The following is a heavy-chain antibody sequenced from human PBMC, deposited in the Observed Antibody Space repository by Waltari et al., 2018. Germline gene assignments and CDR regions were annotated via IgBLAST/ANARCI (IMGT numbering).Heavy chain of an antibody. CDR3: ARARETAYFGY. J-gene: IGHJ4*02. D-gene: IGHD2-21*02. CDR2: IKQEGSEK. CDR1: GFTGSSHW. Sequence: EVQRGESGGGWVEAGGSLRVGCSACGFTGSSHWRSGFRQARGKGLEWVANIKQEGSEKYYVDSVKGRFTISRDNAKNSLYLQMNSLRAEDTAVYYCARARETAYFGYWGQGTLVTVSS. V-gene: IGHV3-7*01.